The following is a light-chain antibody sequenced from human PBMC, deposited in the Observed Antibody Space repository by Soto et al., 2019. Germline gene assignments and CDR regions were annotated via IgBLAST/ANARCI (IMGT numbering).Light chain of an antibody. Sequence: QSVLTQPASVSGSPGQSITISCTGTSSDVGGYNYVSCYQQLPGKAPKLMIYDVNNRPSGVSNRFSGSKSGNTASLTISGLQAEDEADYYCSSYTGSSTFVFGTGTKVTVL. V-gene: IGLV2-14*01. CDR1: SSDVGGYNY. CDR2: DVN. J-gene: IGLJ1*01. CDR3: SSYTGSSTFV.